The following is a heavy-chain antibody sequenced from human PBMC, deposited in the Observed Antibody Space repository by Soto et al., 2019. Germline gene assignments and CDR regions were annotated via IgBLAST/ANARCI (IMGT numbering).Heavy chain of an antibody. D-gene: IGHD3-3*01. CDR1: GFTFSSYW. J-gene: IGHJ6*02. Sequence: EVQLVESGGGLVQPGGSLRLSCAASGFTFSSYWMSWVRQAPGKGLEWVANIKQDGSEKYYVDSVKGRFTISRDNAKNSLYLQMNSLRAEDTAVYYCARGAFTIFGVGLGCMDVWGQGTTVTVSS. CDR2: IKQDGSEK. CDR3: ARGAFTIFGVGLGCMDV. V-gene: IGHV3-7*03.